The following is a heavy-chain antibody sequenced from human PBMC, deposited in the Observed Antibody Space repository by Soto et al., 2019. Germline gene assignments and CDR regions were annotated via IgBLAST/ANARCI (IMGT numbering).Heavy chain of an antibody. V-gene: IGHV4-34*01. CDR1: GGFFSGYY. Sequence: SETLSLTCAVYGGFFSGYYWSWIRQPPGKGLEWIGEINHSGGSNYNPSLKSRVTISVDTPKNQFSLKLSSVTAADTAVYYCARGRYKYDSSGPYFDYWGQGTLVTVSS. CDR3: ARGRYKYDSSGPYFDY. D-gene: IGHD3-22*01. CDR2: INHSGGS. J-gene: IGHJ4*02.